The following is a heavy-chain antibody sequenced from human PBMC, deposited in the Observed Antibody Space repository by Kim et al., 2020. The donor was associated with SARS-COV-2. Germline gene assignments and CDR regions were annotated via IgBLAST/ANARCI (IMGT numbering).Heavy chain of an antibody. CDR3: AKVRLLEYFDY. D-gene: IGHD6-25*01. Sequence: KYYADSVKGRVTISRDNSKNTLYLQMNSLRAEDTAVYYCAKVRLLEYFDYWGQGTLVTVSS. J-gene: IGHJ4*02. V-gene: IGHV3-30*02. CDR2: K.